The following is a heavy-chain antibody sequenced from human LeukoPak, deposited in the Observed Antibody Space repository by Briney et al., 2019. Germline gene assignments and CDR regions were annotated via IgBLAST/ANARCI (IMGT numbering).Heavy chain of an antibody. CDR1: GGSISSYY. CDR3: ASHYYDSSGYEFGY. CDR2: IYTSGST. V-gene: IGHV4-4*09. D-gene: IGHD3-22*01. Sequence: PSETLSLTCTVSGGSISSYYWSWIRQPPGKGLEWIGYIYTSGSTNYNPSLKSRVTISVDTSKNQFSLKLSSVTAADMAVYYCASHYYDSSGYEFGYWGQGTLVTVSS. J-gene: IGHJ4*02.